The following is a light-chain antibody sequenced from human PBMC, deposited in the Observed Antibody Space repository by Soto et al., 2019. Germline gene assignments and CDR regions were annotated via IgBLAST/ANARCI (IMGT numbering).Light chain of an antibody. CDR1: QSVSSY. CDR2: DAS. V-gene: IGKV3-11*01. Sequence: EIVLTQSPATLSLSPGERATLSCRASQSVSSYLAWYQQKPGQAPRLLIFDASNRATGIPARFSGSGSGTDVTLTISSQEPEDFAVYYCQQRSNWPCTFGPGTKVDIK. CDR3: QQRSNWPCT. J-gene: IGKJ3*01.